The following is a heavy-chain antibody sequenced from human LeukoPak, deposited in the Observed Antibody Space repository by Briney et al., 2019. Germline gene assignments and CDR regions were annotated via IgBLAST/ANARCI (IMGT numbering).Heavy chain of an antibody. J-gene: IGHJ4*02. V-gene: IGHV3-23*01. CDR2: ISGSAGTT. CDR1: GFTFSTYG. D-gene: IGHD6-19*01. CDR3: ARDLPWYGSGWSTY. Sequence: GGSLRLSCAASGFTFSTYGMSWVRQAPGKGLEWVSTISGSAGTTDYADSVKGRFTISRDNSKNTLYPQMNSLRVEDTAVYYCARDLPWYGSGWSTYWGQGTLVTVSS.